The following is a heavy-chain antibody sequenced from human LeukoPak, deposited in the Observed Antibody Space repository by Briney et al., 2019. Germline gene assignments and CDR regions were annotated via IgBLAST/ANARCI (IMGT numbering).Heavy chain of an antibody. Sequence: PSETLSLTCAVSDGSISSNSYYWGWIRQPPGKGLEWIGSIYYSGSTYYNPSLKSRVTMSVDTSKNQFSLKLSSVTAADTAVYYCARDGPHRGAVAGLDYWGQGTLVTVSS. V-gene: IGHV4-39*07. CDR3: ARDGPHRGAVAGLDY. CDR2: IYYSGST. D-gene: IGHD6-19*01. J-gene: IGHJ4*02. CDR1: DGSISSNSYY.